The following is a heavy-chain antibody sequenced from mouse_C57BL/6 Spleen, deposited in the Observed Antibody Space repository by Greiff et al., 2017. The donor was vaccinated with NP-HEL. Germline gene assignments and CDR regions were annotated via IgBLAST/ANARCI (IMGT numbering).Heavy chain of an antibody. V-gene: IGHV1-76*01. CDR1: GYTFTDYY. J-gene: IGHJ2*01. D-gene: IGHD2-12*01. Sequence: QVHVKQSGAELVRPGASVKLSCKASGYTFTDYYINWVKQRPGQGLEWIARIYPGSGNTYYNEKFKGKATLTAEKSSSTAYMQLSSLTSEDSAVYFCARNSYYFDYWGQGTTLTVSS. CDR3: ARNSYYFDY. CDR2: IYPGSGNT.